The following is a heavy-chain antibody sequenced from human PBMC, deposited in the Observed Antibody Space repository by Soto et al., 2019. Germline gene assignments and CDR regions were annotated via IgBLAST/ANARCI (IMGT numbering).Heavy chain of an antibody. CDR2: SHKSGNT. D-gene: IGHD5-18*01. Sequence: QVQLQESGPGLVKPSGTLSLTCAVAGVSIGSHDWWTGVRQPPGKGLEWIGESHKSGNTTYNASLESRVTISRDQSKNHFSLQLSSVTVADTAVYYCATRDTGRVYWGQGTLVAVSS. CDR3: ATRDTGRVY. V-gene: IGHV4-4*02. CDR1: GVSIGSHDW. J-gene: IGHJ4*02.